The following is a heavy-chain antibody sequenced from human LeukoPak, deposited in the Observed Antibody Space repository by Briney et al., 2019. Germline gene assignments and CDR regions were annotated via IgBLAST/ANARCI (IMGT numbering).Heavy chain of an antibody. D-gene: IGHD6-19*01. CDR1: GFPFVDYA. CDR3: AKDHLPGIVVADRDY. CDR2: IIGSGGTT. J-gene: IGHJ4*02. V-gene: IGHV3-23*01. Sequence: GSLSLSCPASGFPFVDYAMSWVRQAPGKGLEWVSAIIGSGGTTYYADSVKCRFTISRDNSKNTLYLQINSLRAEDTAVYYCAKDHLPGIVVADRDYWGLGTLVTVSS.